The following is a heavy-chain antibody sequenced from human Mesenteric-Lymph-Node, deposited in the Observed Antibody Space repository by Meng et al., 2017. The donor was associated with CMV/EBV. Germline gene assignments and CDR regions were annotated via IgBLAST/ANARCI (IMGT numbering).Heavy chain of an antibody. Sequence: ASVKVSCKASGYTFTIYHMHWVRQAPGQGLEWMGIINPYGGNTDYAQDFQGRVTMTRDTSTSTVYMELSSLRSEDTAVYYCARDLSSSWYMLLGYWGQGTLVTVSS. CDR1: GYTFTIYH. CDR3: ARDLSSSWYMLLGY. CDR2: INPYGGNT. D-gene: IGHD6-13*01. V-gene: IGHV1-46*01. J-gene: IGHJ4*02.